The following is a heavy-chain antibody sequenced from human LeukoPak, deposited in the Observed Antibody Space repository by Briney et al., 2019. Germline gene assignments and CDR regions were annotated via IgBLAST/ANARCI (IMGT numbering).Heavy chain of an antibody. V-gene: IGHV4-38-2*02. J-gene: IGHJ4*02. D-gene: IGHD4-17*01. CDR2: IYRSGTT. Sequence: PSETLSLTCTVSGYSISSGYYWGWIRQPPGKGLEWLGYIYRSGTTNYNPSLNSRLTISLDMSKNQFSLNLKSVTAADTAMYYCARLLDYAVRNFDYWGQGALVTVSS. CDR3: ARLLDYAVRNFDY. CDR1: GYSISSGYY.